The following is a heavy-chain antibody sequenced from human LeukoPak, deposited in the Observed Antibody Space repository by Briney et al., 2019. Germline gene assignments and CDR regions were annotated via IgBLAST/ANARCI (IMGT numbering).Heavy chain of an antibody. CDR3: ARYQGNGYNYFDY. J-gene: IGHJ4*02. D-gene: IGHD5-24*01. CDR2: IWYDGSNK. Sequence: GRSLRLSCAASGFTFSSYGMHWVRQAPGRGLEWVAVIWYDGSNKYYADSVKGRFTISRDNSKNTLYLQTNSLRAEDTAVYYCARYQGNGYNYFDYWGQGTLVTVSS. V-gene: IGHV3-33*01. CDR1: GFTFSSYG.